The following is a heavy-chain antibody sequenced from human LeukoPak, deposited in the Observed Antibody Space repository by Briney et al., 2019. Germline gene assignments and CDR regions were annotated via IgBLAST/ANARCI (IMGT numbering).Heavy chain of an antibody. J-gene: IGHJ4*02. CDR3: ARDRGEYYDSSGYYLDY. Sequence: GGSLRLSCAASGFTFSSYSMNWVRQAPGKGLEWVSSISSSSSYIYYADSVKGRFTISRDNAKNSLYLQMNGLRAEDTAVYYCARDRGEYYDSSGYYLDYWGQGTLVTVSS. D-gene: IGHD3-22*01. CDR2: ISSSSSYI. CDR1: GFTFSSYS. V-gene: IGHV3-21*01.